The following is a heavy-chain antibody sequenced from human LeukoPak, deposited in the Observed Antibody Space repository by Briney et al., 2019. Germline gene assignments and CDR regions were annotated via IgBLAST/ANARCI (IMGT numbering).Heavy chain of an antibody. CDR3: ARRPVRGAFDI. D-gene: IGHD3-10*01. J-gene: IGHJ3*02. CDR1: GVTFSSNT. Sequence: GGSLRLSCTASGVTFSSNTMSWVRDAPGKGLEWVSVISDDGGTTFYAESVKGRFTVSRDDSNNALHLQMNSLRVEDTALYYCARRPVRGAFDIWGQGTMVTVSS. V-gene: IGHV3-23*01. CDR2: ISDDGGTT.